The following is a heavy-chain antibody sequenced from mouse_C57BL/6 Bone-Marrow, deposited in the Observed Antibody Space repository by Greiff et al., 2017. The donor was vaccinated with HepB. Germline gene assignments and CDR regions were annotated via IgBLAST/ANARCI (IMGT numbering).Heavy chain of an antibody. J-gene: IGHJ4*01. CDR3: ARLPTAHYYAMDY. V-gene: IGHV1-72*01. CDR2: IDPNSGGT. CDR1: GYTFTSYW. Sequence: QVQLQQPGAELVKPGASVKLSCKASGYTFTSYWMHWVKQRPGRGLEWIGRIDPNSGGTKYNEKLKSTATLTVDKPSSTAYMQLSSLTSENSAVYYCARLPTAHYYAMDYWGQGTSVTVSS.